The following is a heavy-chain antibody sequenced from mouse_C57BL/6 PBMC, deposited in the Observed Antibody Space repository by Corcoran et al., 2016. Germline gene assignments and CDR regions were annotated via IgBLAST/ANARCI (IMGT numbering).Heavy chain of an antibody. V-gene: IGHV1-26*01. J-gene: IGHJ3*01. D-gene: IGHD3-3*01. CDR1: GYTFTDYY. CDR3: ARMDRTEGFAY. CDR2: INPNNGGT. Sequence: EVQLQQSGPELVKPGASVKISCKASGYTFTDYYMNWVKQSHGKSLEWIGDINPNNGGTSYNQKFKGKATLTVDKSSSTAYMELRSLTSEDSAVYYCARMDRTEGFAYWGQGTLVTVSA.